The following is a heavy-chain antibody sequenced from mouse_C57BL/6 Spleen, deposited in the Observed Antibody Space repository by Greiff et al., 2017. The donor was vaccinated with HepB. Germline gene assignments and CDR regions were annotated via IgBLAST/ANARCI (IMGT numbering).Heavy chain of an antibody. Sequence: EVQRVESEGGLVQPGSSMKLSCTASGFTFSDYYMAWVRQVPEKGLEWVANINYDGSSTYYLDSLKSRFIISRDNAKNILYLQMSSLKSEDTATYYCARRYYGGYFDVWGTGTTVTVSS. CDR3: ARRYYGGYFDV. CDR2: INYDGSST. CDR1: GFTFSDYY. J-gene: IGHJ1*03. D-gene: IGHD1-1*01. V-gene: IGHV5-16*01.